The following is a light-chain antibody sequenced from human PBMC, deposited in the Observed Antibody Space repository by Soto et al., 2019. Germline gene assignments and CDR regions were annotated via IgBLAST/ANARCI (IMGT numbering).Light chain of an antibody. CDR3: QHYGSALFT. V-gene: IGKV3-20*01. Sequence: EIVLTQSPGTLSLSPGERATLSCRASQSFSSYFAWYQQKPGQHPRLLLYGASSRATGIPERFSGSGSGTDFTLTISSLEPEDFAVYYCQHYGSALFTFGPGTKVYVK. CDR2: GAS. J-gene: IGKJ3*01. CDR1: QSFSSY.